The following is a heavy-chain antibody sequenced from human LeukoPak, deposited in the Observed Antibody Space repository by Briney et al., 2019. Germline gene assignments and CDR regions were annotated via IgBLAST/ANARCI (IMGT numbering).Heavy chain of an antibody. V-gene: IGHV4-59*01. CDR3: AGKEWELHLFDY. Sequence: SETLSLTCTVSGGSISSYYWSWIRQPPGKGLEWIGYIYYSGSTNYNPSLKSRVTISVDTSKNQFSLKLSSVTAADTAVYYCAGKEWELHLFDYWGQGTLVTVSS. CDR2: IYYSGST. D-gene: IGHD1-26*01. CDR1: GGSISSYY. J-gene: IGHJ4*02.